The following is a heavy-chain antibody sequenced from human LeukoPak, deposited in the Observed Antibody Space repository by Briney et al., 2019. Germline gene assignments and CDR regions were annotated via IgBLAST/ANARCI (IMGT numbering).Heavy chain of an antibody. CDR1: GGSISSYY. CDR3: ARDRDYYYYMDV. J-gene: IGHJ6*03. CDR2: IYYSGST. D-gene: IGHD5-24*01. V-gene: IGHV4-59*01. Sequence: PSETLSLTCTVSGGSISSYYWSWIRQPPGKGLEWIGYIYYSGSTNYNPSLKSRVTISVDTSKNQFSLKLSSVTAADTAVYFCARDRDYYYYMDVWGKGTTVTVSS.